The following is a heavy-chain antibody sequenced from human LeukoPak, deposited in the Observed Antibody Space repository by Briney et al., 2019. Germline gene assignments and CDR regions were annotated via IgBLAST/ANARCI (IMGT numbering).Heavy chain of an antibody. CDR3: ARWSYGGVDY. CDR2: IYSGGST. CDR1: GFTVSSNY. J-gene: IGHJ4*02. Sequence: QPGGSLRLSCAASGFTVSSNYMSWVRQAPGKGLEWVSLIYSGGSTNYADSVKGRFTISRDNSKNTLYLQMNSLRAEDTAVYYCARWSYGGVDYWGQGTLVTVSS. D-gene: IGHD4/OR15-4a*01. V-gene: IGHV3-53*01.